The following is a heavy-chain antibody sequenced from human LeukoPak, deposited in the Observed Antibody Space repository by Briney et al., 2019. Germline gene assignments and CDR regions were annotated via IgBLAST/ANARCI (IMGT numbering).Heavy chain of an antibody. CDR2: IYSGGRI. J-gene: IGHJ4*02. V-gene: IGHV3-53*01. CDR1: GFTVSNNY. Sequence: GGSLRLSCAASGFTVSNNYMSWVRQSPGKGLEWVSVIYSGGRIYYADSVKGRFTISRDNSKNTLYLQMNSLRAEDTAVYYCATLAATGIGVFWWGPGTLVTVSS. CDR3: ATLAATGIGVFW. D-gene: IGHD6-13*01.